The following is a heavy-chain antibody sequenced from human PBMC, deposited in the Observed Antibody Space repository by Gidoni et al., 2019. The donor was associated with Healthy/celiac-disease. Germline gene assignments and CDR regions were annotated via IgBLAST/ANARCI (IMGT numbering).Heavy chain of an antibody. CDR3: ARVPFSIAAVY. Sequence: QLQLQESGPGLVKPSETLSLTCTVPGGSISSSSYYWGWIRQPPGKGLEWIGSIYYSGSTYYNPSLKSRVTISVDTSKNQFSLKLSSVTAADTAVYYCARVPFSIAAVYWGQGTLVTVSS. CDR2: IYYSGST. D-gene: IGHD6-13*01. V-gene: IGHV4-39*07. CDR1: GGSISSSSYY. J-gene: IGHJ4*02.